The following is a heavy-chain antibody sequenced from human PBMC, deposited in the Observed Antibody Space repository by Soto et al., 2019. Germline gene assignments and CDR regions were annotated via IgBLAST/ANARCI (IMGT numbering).Heavy chain of an antibody. Sequence: SETLSLTCTVSGGSISSSSYYWGWIRQPPGKGLEWIGSIYYSGSTYYNPSLKSRVTISVDTSKNQFSLKLSSVTAADTAVYYCARQIISYQFNWFDPWGQGTLVTVSS. CDR2: IYYSGST. D-gene: IGHD2-2*01. CDR3: ARQIISYQFNWFDP. J-gene: IGHJ5*02. CDR1: GGSISSSSYY. V-gene: IGHV4-39*01.